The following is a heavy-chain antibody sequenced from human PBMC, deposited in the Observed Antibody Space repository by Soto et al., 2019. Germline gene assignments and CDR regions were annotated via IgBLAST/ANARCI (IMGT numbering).Heavy chain of an antibody. D-gene: IGHD6-13*01. V-gene: IGHV2-5*01. CDR2: IYWNDDK. CDR1: GFPLSTSALG. CDR3: VHGSFSPIQAAAFDI. Sequence: SGPTPVNPAQTRRNACTVSGFPLSTSALGKGWIRQPPGKALEWLALIYWNDDKRYRPSLKSRLTINKDTSKNQLVFTMTNMDPVDTARVYCVHGSFSPIQAAAFDI. J-gene: IGHJ3*02.